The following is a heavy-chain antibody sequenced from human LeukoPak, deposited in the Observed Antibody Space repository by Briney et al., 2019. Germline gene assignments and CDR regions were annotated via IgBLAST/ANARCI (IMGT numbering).Heavy chain of an antibody. D-gene: IGHD3-9*01. CDR3: ARDDILTGYYYGMDV. CDR2: IYSGGST. CDR1: GFTVSSNY. V-gene: IGHV3-66*01. Sequence: PGGSLRLSCAASGFTVSSNYMSWVRQAPGKGLEWVSVIYSGGSTYYADSVKGRFTISRDNSKNTLYLQMSSLRAEDTAVYYCARDDILTGYYYGMDVWGQGTTVTVSS. J-gene: IGHJ6*02.